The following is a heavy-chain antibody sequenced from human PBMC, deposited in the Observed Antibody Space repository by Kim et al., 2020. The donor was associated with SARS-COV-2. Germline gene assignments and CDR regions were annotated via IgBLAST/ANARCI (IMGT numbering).Heavy chain of an antibody. J-gene: IGHJ4*02. CDR3: ARTTVTSLDY. CDR2: INHSRST. D-gene: IGHD4-17*01. Sequence: SETLSLTCAVYGGSFSGYYWSWIRQPPGKGLEWIGEINHSRSTNYNPSLKSRVTISVDTSKNQFSLKLSSVTAADTAVYYCARTTVTSLDYWGQGTLVTVSS. CDR1: GGSFSGYY. V-gene: IGHV4-34*01.